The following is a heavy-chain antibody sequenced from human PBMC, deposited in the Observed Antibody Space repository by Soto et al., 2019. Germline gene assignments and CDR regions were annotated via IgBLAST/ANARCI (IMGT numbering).Heavy chain of an antibody. Sequence: TLSLTCTVSGGSISSSSYYWGWIRQPPGKALEWLALIYWDDDKRYSPSLKSRLTITKDTSKNQVVLTMTNMDPVDTATYYCAHRRSTYYYDSTFDPWGQGTLVTVSS. CDR2: IYWDDDK. D-gene: IGHD3-22*01. J-gene: IGHJ5*02. CDR1: GGSISSSSYY. V-gene: IGHV2-5*02. CDR3: AHRRSTYYYDSTFDP.